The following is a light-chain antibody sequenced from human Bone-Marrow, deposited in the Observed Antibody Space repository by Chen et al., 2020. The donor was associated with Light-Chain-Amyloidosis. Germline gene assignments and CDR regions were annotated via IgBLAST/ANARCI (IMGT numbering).Light chain of an antibody. CDR1: SSDVGGGNH. V-gene: IGLV2-14*01. CDR3: SQYTITTPLV. CDR2: EVP. J-gene: IGLJ1*01. Sequence: QSARCQPASVSGSPGQSRTILPTGTSSDVGGGNHVSWYQQHPHKAPKPMIYEVPRRPSWVPARFSGSSSDNKASLTISGLQTADEAAYFCSQYTITTPLVFGSGTRVTVL.